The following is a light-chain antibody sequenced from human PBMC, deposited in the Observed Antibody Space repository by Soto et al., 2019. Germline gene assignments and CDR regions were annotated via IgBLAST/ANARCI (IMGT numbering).Light chain of an antibody. Sequence: LTQPPSVSEAPRQRVTISCSGSSSNIGNSAVNWYQQVPGKAPKLLIYYDDLKPSGVSARFSGSKSGTSASLAISGLQSEDEADYYCAAWDDSLNAYVFGTGTKVTVL. J-gene: IGLJ1*01. CDR3: AAWDDSLNAYV. CDR2: YDD. CDR1: SSNIGNSA. V-gene: IGLV1-36*01.